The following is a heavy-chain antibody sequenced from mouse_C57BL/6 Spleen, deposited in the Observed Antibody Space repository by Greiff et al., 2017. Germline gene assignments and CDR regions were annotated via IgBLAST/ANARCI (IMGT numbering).Heavy chain of an antibody. CDR3: ARDYDYGDYYAMDY. CDR1: GYAFSSSW. D-gene: IGHD2-4*01. CDR2: IYPGDGDT. V-gene: IGHV1-82*01. Sequence: SGPELVKPGASVKISCKASGYAFSSSWMNWVKQRPGKGLEWIGRIYPGDGDTNYNGKFKGKATLTADKSSSTAYMQLSSLTSEDSAVYFCARDYDYGDYYAMDYWGQGTSVTVSS. J-gene: IGHJ4*01.